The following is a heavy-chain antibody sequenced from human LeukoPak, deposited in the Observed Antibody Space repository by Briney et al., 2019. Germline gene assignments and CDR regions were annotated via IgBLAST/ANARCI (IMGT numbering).Heavy chain of an antibody. CDR1: GYSFTGYH. CDR2: INPNSGGT. V-gene: IGHV1-2*02. Sequence: GASVKVSCKASGYSFTGYHMHWVRQAPGQGLEWMGWINPNSGGTGYAQKFQGRVTMTRDTSISTAYMELSRLRSDDTAVYYCARDYLLYDTSGYYYLLRYWGQGTLVTVSS. J-gene: IGHJ4*02. D-gene: IGHD3-22*01. CDR3: ARDYLLYDTSGYYYLLRY.